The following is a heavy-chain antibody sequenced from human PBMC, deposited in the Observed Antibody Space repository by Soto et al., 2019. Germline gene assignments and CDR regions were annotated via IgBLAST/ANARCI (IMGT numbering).Heavy chain of an antibody. Sequence: GGSLRLSCAASGFTFSSYAMTWVRLAPGKGLEWVSVIGGSGGSTYYADSVKGRFTISRDNSKSTLYLQMNSLRVEETAMYYCAKATKGSLYYYYGMDVWGQGTTVTVSS. J-gene: IGHJ6*02. CDR1: GFTFSSYA. V-gene: IGHV3-23*01. CDR3: AKATKGSLYYYYGMDV. CDR2: IGGSGGST.